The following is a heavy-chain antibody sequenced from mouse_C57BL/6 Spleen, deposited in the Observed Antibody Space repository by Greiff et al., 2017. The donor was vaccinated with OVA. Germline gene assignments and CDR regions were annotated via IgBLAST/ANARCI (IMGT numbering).Heavy chain of an antibody. CDR1: GYTFTSYW. D-gene: IGHD1-1*01. Sequence: QVQLQQSGAELVRPGSSVTLSCKASGYTFTSYWMHWVKQRPIQGLEWIGNIDPSDSETHYNQKFKDKATLTVDKSSSTAYVQLSSLTSEDSAVYYCARVYYGTFDDWGKGTTLTVSS. J-gene: IGHJ2*01. V-gene: IGHV1-52*01. CDR2: IDPSDSET. CDR3: ARVYYGTFDD.